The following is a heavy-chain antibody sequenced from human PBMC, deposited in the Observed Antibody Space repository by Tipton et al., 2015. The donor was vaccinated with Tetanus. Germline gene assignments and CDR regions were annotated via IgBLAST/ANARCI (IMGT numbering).Heavy chain of an antibody. V-gene: IGHV3-23*01. CDR3: AKTGGQAYTVYHLDS. Sequence: SLRLSCAASGFTFSSFGMTWVRQAPGKGPEWVSLITGGGDSTYYADSVKGRFTVSRDNSKNTLYLQMNSLRADDTAVYYCAKTGGQAYTVYHLDSWGQGTQVTVSS. D-gene: IGHD1-1*01. CDR1: GFTFSSFG. CDR2: ITGGGDST. J-gene: IGHJ4*02.